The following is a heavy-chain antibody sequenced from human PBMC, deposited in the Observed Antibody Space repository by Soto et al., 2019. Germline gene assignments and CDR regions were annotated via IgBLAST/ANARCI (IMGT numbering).Heavy chain of an antibody. Sequence: QVQLVESGGGVVQSGGSLRLSCLASGFDFSSHGMYWVRQAPGRGLEWVALISYEGSHKFYVDSLKGRFTISRDNSKHTLYLHMSSLRPEDTALYYCAKDFELPDGDYYHYGMDVWGHGTTVSVSS. V-gene: IGHV3-30*18. CDR1: GFDFSSHG. CDR3: AKDFELPDGDYYHYGMDV. CDR2: ISYEGSHK. D-gene: IGHD1-7*01. J-gene: IGHJ6*02.